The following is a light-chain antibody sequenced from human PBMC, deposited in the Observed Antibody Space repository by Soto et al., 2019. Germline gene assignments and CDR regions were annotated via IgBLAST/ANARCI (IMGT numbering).Light chain of an antibody. CDR3: QKYDRSPFT. J-gene: IGKJ3*01. CDR2: DAS. V-gene: IGKV1-27*01. Sequence: DIQMTQSPSSLSVSVGDKVTITCRASQDIRTYLAWYQQKPGKVPDVLIYDASTLQAGVPSRFSGSGSVTDFTLTINCLQPEDIATYYGQKYDRSPFTFGTGTKVDVK. CDR1: QDIRTY.